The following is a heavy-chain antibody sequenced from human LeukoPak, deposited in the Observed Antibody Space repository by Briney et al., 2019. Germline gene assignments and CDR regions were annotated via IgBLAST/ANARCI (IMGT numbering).Heavy chain of an antibody. CDR1: GFTVNSNY. V-gene: IGHV3-53*01. J-gene: IGHJ5*02. D-gene: IGHD5-12*01. Sequence: PGGSLRLSCAASGFTVNSNYMSWVRQAPGKGLEWVSVIYSGSSTYYADSVKGRFTISRDNSKNTLYLQMNSLRAEDTAVYYCASRKGLRLRSWGQGTLVTVSS. CDR2: IYSGSST. CDR3: ASRKGLRLRS.